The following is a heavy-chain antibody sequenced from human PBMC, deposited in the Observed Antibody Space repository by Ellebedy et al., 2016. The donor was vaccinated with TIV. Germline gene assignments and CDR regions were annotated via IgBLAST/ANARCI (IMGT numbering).Heavy chain of an antibody. V-gene: IGHV1-46*01. Sequence: AASVKVSCKASGYTFTSYYMHWVRQAPGQGLEWMGIITPSGGSTNYAQKFQGRLPMTRDTYTSTVYMELSSLRAEDTAVYYCARRGSSSAGYYYVMAVWGQGTTVTVSS. D-gene: IGHD6-6*01. CDR1: GYTFTSYY. CDR2: ITPSGGST. J-gene: IGHJ6*02. CDR3: ARRGSSSAGYYYVMAV.